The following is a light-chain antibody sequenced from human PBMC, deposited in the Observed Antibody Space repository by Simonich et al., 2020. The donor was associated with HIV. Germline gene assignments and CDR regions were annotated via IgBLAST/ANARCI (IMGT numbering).Light chain of an antibody. CDR2: KAS. Sequence: DIQMTQSPSTLSASAGDRVTITCRASQSISSWLAWYQQKPGKAPKLLIYKASSLESGVPSRFSGSGSGTEFTLTISSLQPDDFATYYCQHYNSYPTWTFGQGTKVEIK. J-gene: IGKJ1*01. CDR1: QSISSW. CDR3: QHYNSYPTWT. V-gene: IGKV1-5*03.